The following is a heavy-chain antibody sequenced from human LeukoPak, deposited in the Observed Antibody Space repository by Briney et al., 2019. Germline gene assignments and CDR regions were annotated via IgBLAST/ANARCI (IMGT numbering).Heavy chain of an antibody. D-gene: IGHD2-8*01. CDR3: ATIPYCTTRTCYYFDD. Sequence: ASVKVSCKASGGTFTSYAISWVRQAPGQGLEWMGWINAYNGNTDYAQKLQGRVTITTDTSTSTAYMELSSLRSEDTAVYYCATIPYCTTRTCYYFDDWGPGTLVTVCS. CDR1: GGTFTSYA. V-gene: IGHV1-18*01. J-gene: IGHJ4*02. CDR2: INAYNGNT.